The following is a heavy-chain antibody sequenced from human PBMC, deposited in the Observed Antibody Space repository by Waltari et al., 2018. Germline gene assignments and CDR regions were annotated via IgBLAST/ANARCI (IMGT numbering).Heavy chain of an antibody. V-gene: IGHV4-30-2*01. CDR1: GGSISSGGYS. CDR3: ARRGPQHWYFDL. CDR2: IYHSGST. Sequence: QLQLQESGSGLVKPSQTLSLTCAVSGGSISSGGYSGSWIRQPPGKGLEWIGYIYHSGSTYYTPSLKSRVTISVDRSKTQFSLKLSSVTAADTAVYYCARRGPQHWYFDLWGRGTLVTVSS. J-gene: IGHJ2*01. D-gene: IGHD3-10*01.